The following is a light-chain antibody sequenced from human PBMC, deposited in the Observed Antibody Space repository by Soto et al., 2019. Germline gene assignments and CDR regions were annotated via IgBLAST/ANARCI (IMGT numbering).Light chain of an antibody. CDR3: QQYYSYPPIT. V-gene: IGKV3-15*01. CDR2: HAS. Sequence: EIVLTQSPATLSLSPGERATLSCRASQSVSDKLAWYQQKPGQAPRLLIYHASARATGIPARFSGSGSGTDFTLTISCLQSEDFATYYCQQYYSYPPITFGQGTRLEIK. CDR1: QSVSDK. J-gene: IGKJ5*01.